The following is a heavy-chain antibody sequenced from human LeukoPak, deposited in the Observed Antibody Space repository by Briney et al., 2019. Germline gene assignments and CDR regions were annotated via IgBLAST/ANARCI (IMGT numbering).Heavy chain of an antibody. Sequence: GGSLRLSCAASGFTFNNHAMNWVRQAPGKGLEWVSSISGGGETTYYADSAKGRFTISRDNSQNTLYLQMNSLRAEDTAVYYCARNYADYVGYFFFDYWGQGTLVTVSS. CDR2: ISGGGETT. CDR3: ARNYADYVGYFFFDY. V-gene: IGHV3-23*01. CDR1: GFTFNNHA. D-gene: IGHD4-17*01. J-gene: IGHJ4*02.